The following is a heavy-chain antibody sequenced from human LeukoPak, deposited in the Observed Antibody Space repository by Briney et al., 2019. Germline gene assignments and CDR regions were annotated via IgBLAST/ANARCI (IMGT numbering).Heavy chain of an antibody. CDR3: ARKTSSSSEFDP. J-gene: IGHJ5*02. Sequence: SETLSLTCTVSGGSISITNYYWGWIRQPPGKGLEWIGFIYYSGSTYYNPSLQSRVTISVDTSKNQFSLTLSSVTAADTAVYYCARKTSSSSEFDPWGQRTLVTVSS. V-gene: IGHV4-39*01. CDR2: IYYSGST. D-gene: IGHD6-6*01. CDR1: GGSISITNYY.